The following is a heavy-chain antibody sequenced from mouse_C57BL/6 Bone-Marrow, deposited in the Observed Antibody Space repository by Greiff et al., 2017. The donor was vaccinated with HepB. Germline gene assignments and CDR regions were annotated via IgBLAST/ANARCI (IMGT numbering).Heavy chain of an antibody. CDR1: GYTFTSYW. CDR3: ARPHYYGGSSYAMDY. D-gene: IGHD1-1*01. Sequence: VQLQQPGAELVNPGASVKMSCKPSGYTFTSYWITWVKQRPGKGLEWIGEIYPGSGSTTYNEKFKGKATLTVDTSSSTADMQLSSLTSEDSAVYYCARPHYYGGSSYAMDYWGQGTSVTVSS. J-gene: IGHJ4*01. CDR2: IYPGSGST. V-gene: IGHV1-55*01.